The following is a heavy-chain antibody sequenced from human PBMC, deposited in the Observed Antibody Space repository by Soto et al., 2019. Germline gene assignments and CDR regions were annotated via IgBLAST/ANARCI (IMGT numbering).Heavy chain of an antibody. D-gene: IGHD3-9*01. CDR1: GGSISSGGYY. V-gene: IGHV4-31*03. CDR3: ARASRGYFDWLLDRPIPHIDY. J-gene: IGHJ4*02. CDR2: IYYSGST. Sequence: PSETLSLTCTVSGGSISSGGYYWSWIRQHPGKGLEWIGYIYYSGSTYYNPSLKSRVTISVDTSKNQFSLKLSSVTAADTAVYYCARASRGYFDWLLDRPIPHIDYWGQGTLVTVSS.